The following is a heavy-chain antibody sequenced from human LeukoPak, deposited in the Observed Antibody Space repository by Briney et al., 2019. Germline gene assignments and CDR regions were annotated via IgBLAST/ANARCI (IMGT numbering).Heavy chain of an antibody. J-gene: IGHJ6*02. Sequence: PSETLSLTCTVSGGSISSYYWSWIRQPPGKGLEWIGYIYYSGSTNYNPSLKSRVTISVDTSKNQFSLKLSSVTAADTAVYCCARRYYDFWSGHDVWGQGTTVTVSS. CDR3: ARRYYDFWSGHDV. D-gene: IGHD3-3*01. V-gene: IGHV4-59*01. CDR1: GGSISSYY. CDR2: IYYSGST.